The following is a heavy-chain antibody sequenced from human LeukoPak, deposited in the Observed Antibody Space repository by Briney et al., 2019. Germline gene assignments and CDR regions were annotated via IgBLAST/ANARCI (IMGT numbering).Heavy chain of an antibody. CDR3: ARGRSDGVDV. V-gene: IGHV4-39*07. CDR1: GGSISSINYY. D-gene: IGHD3-3*01. CDR2: MYYSGTP. Sequence: SETLSLTCTVSGGSISSINYYWGWIRQPPGKGLEWIGSMYYSGTPYYTPSLQRRVTISGDTSKNQLSLKLSSVTAADTAVYYCARGRSDGVDVWGQGTTVTVSS. J-gene: IGHJ6*02.